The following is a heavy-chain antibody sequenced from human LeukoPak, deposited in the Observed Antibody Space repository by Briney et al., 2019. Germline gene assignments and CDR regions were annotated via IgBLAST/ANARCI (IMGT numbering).Heavy chain of an antibody. D-gene: IGHD7-27*01. V-gene: IGHV4-34*01. CDR3: ARDPNPNWGLDI. Sequence: PSETLSLTCAVYGGSFSGYYWSWIRQPPGKGLEWIGEVNHSGSTNYNPSLKSRVTISVDTYKNQFSLKLSSVTAADTAVYYCARDPNPNWGLDIWGQGTMVTVSS. J-gene: IGHJ3*02. CDR2: VNHSGST. CDR1: GGSFSGYY.